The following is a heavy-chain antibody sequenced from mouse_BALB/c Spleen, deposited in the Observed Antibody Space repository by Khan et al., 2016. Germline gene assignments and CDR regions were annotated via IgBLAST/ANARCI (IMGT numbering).Heavy chain of an antibody. CDR1: GYSITSDYA. Sequence: EVQLQESGPGLVKPSQSLSLTCTVTGYSITSDYAWNWIRQFPGNKLEWMGYISYSGSTSYNPSLKSRISITRDTSKNPFFLQLNSVTTEDTATYYCARSFDYWGQGTTLTVSS. J-gene: IGHJ2*01. CDR2: ISYSGST. CDR3: ARSFDY. V-gene: IGHV3-2*02.